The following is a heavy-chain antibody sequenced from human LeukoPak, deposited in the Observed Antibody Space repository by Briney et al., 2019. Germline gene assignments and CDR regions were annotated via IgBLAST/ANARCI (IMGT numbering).Heavy chain of an antibody. D-gene: IGHD2-21*02. CDR2: IDPSDSYT. CDR1: EYSFTSCW. Sequence: AESLKLSCKASEYSFTSCWISGVRQMPGEGLEWMGRIDPSDSYTNYSPSFQGHVTISADNSISTAYLQWNSLQASDTATYYCARRAYCGGDCFRDFDYWGQGTLVTVSS. CDR3: ARRAYCGGDCFRDFDY. J-gene: IGHJ4*02. V-gene: IGHV5-10-1*01.